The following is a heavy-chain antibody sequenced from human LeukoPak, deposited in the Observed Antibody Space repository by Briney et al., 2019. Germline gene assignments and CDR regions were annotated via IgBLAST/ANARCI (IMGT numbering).Heavy chain of an antibody. J-gene: IGHJ3*02. D-gene: IGHD6-19*01. Sequence: KPSETLSLTCTVSGGSISSYYWSWIRQPPGKGLEWIGYIYYSGSTNYNPSLKSRVTFSVDTSKNQFSLKLSSVTAADTAVYYCARHRRAGWAVASGAFDIWGQGTMVTVSS. V-gene: IGHV4-59*01. CDR2: IYYSGST. CDR3: ARHRRAGWAVASGAFDI. CDR1: GGSISSYY.